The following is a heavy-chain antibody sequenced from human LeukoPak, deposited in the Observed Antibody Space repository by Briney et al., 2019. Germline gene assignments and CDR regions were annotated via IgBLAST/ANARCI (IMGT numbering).Heavy chain of an antibody. Sequence: RAGGSLRLSRAASGFTFSSYGMHWVRQAPGKGLEWVAFIRYDGSNKYYADSVKGRFTIPRDNSKNTLYLQMNSLRAEDTAVYYCAKDRFNDFWSGSNDDAFDIWGQGTMVTVSS. V-gene: IGHV3-30*02. CDR1: GFTFSSYG. CDR2: IRYDGSNK. J-gene: IGHJ3*02. D-gene: IGHD3-3*01. CDR3: AKDRFNDFWSGSNDDAFDI.